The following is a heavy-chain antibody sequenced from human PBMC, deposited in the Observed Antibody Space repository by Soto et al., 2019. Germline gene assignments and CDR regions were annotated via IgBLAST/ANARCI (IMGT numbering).Heavy chain of an antibody. CDR1: GGSISSYY. CDR2: IYYSGST. D-gene: IGHD6-19*01. CDR3: ARHKYSSGWYYFDY. J-gene: IGHJ4*02. V-gene: IGHV4-59*08. Sequence: SETLSLTCTVSGGSISSYYWSWIRQPPGKGLEWIGYIYYSGSTNYNPSLKSRVTISVDTSKTQFSLKLSSVTAADTAVYYCARHKYSSGWYYFDYWGQGTLVTVSS.